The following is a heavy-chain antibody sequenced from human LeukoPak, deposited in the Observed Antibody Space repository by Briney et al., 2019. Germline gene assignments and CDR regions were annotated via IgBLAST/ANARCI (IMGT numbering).Heavy chain of an antibody. Sequence: ASVKVSCKASGYTFTSYGISWVRQAPGQGLEWMGWISAYNGNTNYAQKLQGRVTMTTDTSTSTAYMEPRSLRSDDTAVYYCARDQGRTVTNAGQDNWFDPWGQGTLVTVSS. CDR3: ARDQGRTVTNAGQDNWFDP. J-gene: IGHJ5*02. V-gene: IGHV1-18*01. CDR1: GYTFTSYG. CDR2: ISAYNGNT. D-gene: IGHD4-17*01.